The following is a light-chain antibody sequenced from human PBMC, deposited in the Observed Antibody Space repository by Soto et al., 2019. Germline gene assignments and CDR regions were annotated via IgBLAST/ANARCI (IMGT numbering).Light chain of an antibody. CDR3: CSYAGSSTPYG. J-gene: IGLJ1*01. CDR2: EVS. Sequence: QSVLTQPASVSGSPGQSITISCTGTSRDVGSYNLVSWYQQHPGKAPKLMIYEVSKRPSGVSNRFSGSKSSNTASLTISVLQAEDEADYYCCSYAGSSTPYGFGTGTKVTVL. V-gene: IGLV2-23*02. CDR1: SRDVGSYNL.